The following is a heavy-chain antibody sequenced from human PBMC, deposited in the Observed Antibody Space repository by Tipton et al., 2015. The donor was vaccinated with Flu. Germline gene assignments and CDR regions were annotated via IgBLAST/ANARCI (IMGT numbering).Heavy chain of an antibody. CDR1: GFTFSSYG. V-gene: IGHV3-30*18. Sequence: SLRLSCAASGFTFSSYGMHWVRQAPGKGLEWVAVISYDGSNKYYADSVKGRFTISRDNSKNTLYLQMNSLRAEDTAVYYCANGLLWFGESDACDIWGQGTMVTVSS. CDR2: ISYDGSNK. D-gene: IGHD3-10*01. J-gene: IGHJ3*02. CDR3: ANGLLWFGESDACDI.